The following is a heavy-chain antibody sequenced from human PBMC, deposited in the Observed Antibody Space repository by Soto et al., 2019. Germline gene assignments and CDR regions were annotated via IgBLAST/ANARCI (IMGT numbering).Heavy chain of an antibody. D-gene: IGHD3-16*01. CDR1: GFTLSDHY. J-gene: IGHJ3*02. V-gene: IGHV3-72*01. CDR3: TRVNIVAWGRDVSNI. CDR2: SRNKASRYST. Sequence: GGSLRLSCTSSGFTLSDHYMDWVRQAPGQGLEWVGRSRNKASRYSTEYAASVKDRFTISRDDSKNSLFLEMSSLKTEDTALYYCTRVNIVAWGRDVSNIWGQGTMVTVSS.